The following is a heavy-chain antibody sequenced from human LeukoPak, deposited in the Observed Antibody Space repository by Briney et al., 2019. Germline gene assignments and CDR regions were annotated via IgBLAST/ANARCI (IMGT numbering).Heavy chain of an antibody. D-gene: IGHD6-19*01. CDR2: IRYDGSNK. Sequence: GRSLRLSCAASGFTFSSYGMHWVRQAPGKGLEWVAFIRYDGSNKYYADSVKGRFTISRDNSKNTLYLQMNSLRAEDTAVYYCAKDRVYEQWLTFDYWGQGTLVTVSS. CDR3: AKDRVYEQWLTFDY. J-gene: IGHJ4*02. V-gene: IGHV3-30*02. CDR1: GFTFSSYG.